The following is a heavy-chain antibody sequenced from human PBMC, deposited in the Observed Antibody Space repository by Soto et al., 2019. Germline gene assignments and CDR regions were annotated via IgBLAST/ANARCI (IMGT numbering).Heavy chain of an antibody. V-gene: IGHV4-39*01. CDR3: ASGGPPKYSYGPSEIDE. Sequence: SETLSLTCTVSGGSISSSSYYWGWIRQPPGKGLEWIGSIYYSGSTYYNPSLKSRVTISVDTSKNQFSLKLSSVTAADTAVYYCASGGPPKYSYGPSEIDEWGQGTLVTVSS. D-gene: IGHD5-18*01. CDR2: IYYSGST. CDR1: GGSISSSSYY. J-gene: IGHJ4*02.